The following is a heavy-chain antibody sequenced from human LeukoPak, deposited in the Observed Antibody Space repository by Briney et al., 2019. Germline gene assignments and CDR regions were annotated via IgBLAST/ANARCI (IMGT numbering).Heavy chain of an antibody. CDR1: AYTFTDYY. V-gene: IGHV1-2*02. Sequence: ASVTVSFKSSAYTFTDYYLHWVRQAPGQGLEWMGWINPNNAGTKYAQKFQGRVTMTSGTSITTAYMELSSLRSDDTAVYYCARGLAYCSGGGCSSWGQGTQVTVSS. D-gene: IGHD2-15*01. CDR2: INPNNAGT. J-gene: IGHJ4*02. CDR3: ARGLAYCSGGGCSS.